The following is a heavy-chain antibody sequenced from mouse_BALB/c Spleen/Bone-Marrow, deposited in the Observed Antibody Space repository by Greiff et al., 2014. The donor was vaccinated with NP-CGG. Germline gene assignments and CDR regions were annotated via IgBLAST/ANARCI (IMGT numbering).Heavy chain of an antibody. D-gene: IGHD4-1*01. V-gene: IGHV1-9*01. Sequence: QVQLQQSGAELMKPGASVKISCKVTGYTFSSYWIEWIKQRPGHGLEWIGEILPGSTSSNYNEKVKGKATFTADTSSKTAYMQLSSLTSEDSAVYYCARSWGGHYAMDYWGQGTSVTVSS. J-gene: IGHJ4*01. CDR1: GYTFSSYW. CDR2: ILPGSTSS. CDR3: ARSWGGHYAMDY.